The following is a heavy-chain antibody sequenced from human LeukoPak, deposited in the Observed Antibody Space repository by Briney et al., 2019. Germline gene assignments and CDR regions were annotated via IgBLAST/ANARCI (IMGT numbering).Heavy chain of an antibody. CDR3: AREDADYTFSFDF. CDR2: INTRGGST. V-gene: IGHV1-46*01. J-gene: IGHJ4*02. CDR1: EYTFTVYY. Sequence: SVKVSFKASEYTFTVYYLHWVRQAPGQGLEWMGIINTRGGSTTYAQKFQGRLTMTRDTSTSTVYMELSSLRSEDTAVYYCAREDADYTFSFDFWGQGTLVTVSS. D-gene: IGHD4-17*01.